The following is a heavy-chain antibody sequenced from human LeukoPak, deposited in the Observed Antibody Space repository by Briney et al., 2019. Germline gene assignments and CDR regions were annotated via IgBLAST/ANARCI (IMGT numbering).Heavy chain of an antibody. CDR1: GFTFSSYA. J-gene: IGHJ4*02. CDR2: ISGSGGSI. V-gene: IGHV3-23*01. Sequence: GGSLRLSCAASGFTFSSYAMSWVRQAPGKGLEWVSAISGSGGSIYYADSVKGRFTISRDNSKNTLYLQMNSLRAEDTAVYYCAKMVLQWELFFDYWGQGTLVTVSS. D-gene: IGHD1-26*01. CDR3: AKMVLQWELFFDY.